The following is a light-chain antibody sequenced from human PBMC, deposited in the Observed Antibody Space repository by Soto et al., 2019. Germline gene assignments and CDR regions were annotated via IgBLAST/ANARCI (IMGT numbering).Light chain of an antibody. V-gene: IGLV2-14*01. CDR3: GSYTDISTDV. Sequence: QSALTQPASVSGSPGQSITISCTGTSSDVGAFGYVSWYQQHPGKAPKVLIYEVNVRPSGVSARFSGSKSVNTASLTISGLQAEDEADYYCGSYTDISTDVFGTGTKVTVL. CDR1: SSDVGAFGY. CDR2: EVN. J-gene: IGLJ1*01.